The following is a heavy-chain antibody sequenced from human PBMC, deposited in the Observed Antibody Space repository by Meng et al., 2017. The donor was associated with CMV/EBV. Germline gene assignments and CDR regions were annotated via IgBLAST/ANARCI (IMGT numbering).Heavy chain of an antibody. J-gene: IGHJ6*02. CDR3: ARVSYDFWSAVRGYYYYGMDV. Sequence: GGSLRLSCAASGFTVSSNYMSWVRQAPGKGLEWVSVSYSGGSTYYADSVKGRFTISRDNSKNTLYLQMNSLRAEDTAVDYCARVSYDFWSAVRGYYYYGMDVWGQGTTVTVSS. D-gene: IGHD3-3*01. V-gene: IGHV3-53*01. CDR2: SYSGGST. CDR1: GFTVSSNY.